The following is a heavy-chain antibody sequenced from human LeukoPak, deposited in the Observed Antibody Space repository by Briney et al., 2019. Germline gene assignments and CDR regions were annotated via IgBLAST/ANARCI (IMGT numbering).Heavy chain of an antibody. CDR2: VYQSGST. J-gene: IGHJ4*02. D-gene: IGHD2-21*01. CDR3: ARHPDLRWPRSFDY. V-gene: IGHV4-38-2*01. CDR1: DYSISSGYY. Sequence: SETLSLTCAVSDYSISSGYYWGWIRQPPGKGLEWIGSVYQSGSTYYSPSLKSRVTISVDTSNNQFSLKLTSVNAADTAIYYCARHPDLRWPRSFDYWGQGTLVSVSS.